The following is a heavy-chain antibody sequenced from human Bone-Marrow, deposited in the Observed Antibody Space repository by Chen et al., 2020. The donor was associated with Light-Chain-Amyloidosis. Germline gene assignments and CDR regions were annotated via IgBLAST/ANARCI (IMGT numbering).Heavy chain of an antibody. Sequence: EVQLVETGGGVIQPGGSLRVSCAVSGFIVSANYMSWVRQAPGKGLEWVSVIFNGGDTTYADSVRGRFVISRDGSTNTLYLQMNTLRPDDTAVYYCAGFSGVSTWAFDYWGQGTLVTVSS. V-gene: IGHV3-53*02. CDR1: GFIVSANY. D-gene: IGHD1-26*01. CDR2: IFNGGDT. J-gene: IGHJ4*02. CDR3: AGFSGVSTWAFDY.